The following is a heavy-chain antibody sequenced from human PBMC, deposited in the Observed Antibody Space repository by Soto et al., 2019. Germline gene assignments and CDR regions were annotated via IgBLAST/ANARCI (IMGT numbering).Heavy chain of an antibody. J-gene: IGHJ6*02. V-gene: IGHV3-30*03. CDR3: ARGPLSFTIAGMDV. CDR1: GFIFMTYG. Sequence: PGGSLRLSCTVSGFIFMTYGMHWVRQAPGKGLEWVALITYDGSGKYYADSVRGRFTISRDNSKNTEYLQRNSLRPEDTAVHYCARGPLSFTIAGMDVWGQGTTVTVSS. D-gene: IGHD3-16*01. CDR2: ITYDGSGK.